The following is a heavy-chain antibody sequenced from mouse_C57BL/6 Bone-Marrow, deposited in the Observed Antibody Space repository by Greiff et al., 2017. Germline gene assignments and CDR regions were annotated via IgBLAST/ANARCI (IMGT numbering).Heavy chain of an antibody. V-gene: IGHV1-82*01. CDR2: IYPGDGDT. J-gene: IGHJ2*01. D-gene: IGHD2-1*01. CDR1: GYAFSSSW. CDR3: AKLYGNYGFDY. Sequence: QVHVKQSGPELVKPGASVKISCKASGYAFSSSWMNWVKQRPGKGLEWLGRIYPGDGDTNYNGKFKGKATLTAAKSSSTAYMHLSSLTSEDSAVYFCAKLYGNYGFDYWGQGTTLTVSS.